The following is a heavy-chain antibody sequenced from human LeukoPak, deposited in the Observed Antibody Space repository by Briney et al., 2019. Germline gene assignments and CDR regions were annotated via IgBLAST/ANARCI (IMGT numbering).Heavy chain of an antibody. J-gene: IGHJ4*02. D-gene: IGHD2-8*01. CDR1: GGSISSYY. CDR2: IYYSGST. CDR3: ARQSLYCTNGVCSERFVFDY. V-gene: IGHV4-59*01. Sequence: SETLSLTCTVSGGSISSYYWSWIRQPPGKGLEWIGYIYYSGSTNYNPSLKSRVTISVDTSKNQFSLKLSSVTAADTAVYYCARQSLYCTNGVCSERFVFDYWGQGTLVTVSS.